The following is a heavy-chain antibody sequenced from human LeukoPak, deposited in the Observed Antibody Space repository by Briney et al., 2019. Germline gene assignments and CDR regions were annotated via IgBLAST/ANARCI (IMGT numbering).Heavy chain of an antibody. J-gene: IGHJ4*02. D-gene: IGHD4-17*01. V-gene: IGHV4-59*08. CDR2: IYYSGST. CDR3: ATGDYSSFDN. Sequence: SETLSLTCTVSGGSISGYYWSWIRQPPGKGLGWIGYIYYSGSTNYNPSLESRVTISVDTSNNQFSLKLSSVTAADTAVYYCATGDYSSFDNWGQGTLVTVSS. CDR1: GGSISGYY.